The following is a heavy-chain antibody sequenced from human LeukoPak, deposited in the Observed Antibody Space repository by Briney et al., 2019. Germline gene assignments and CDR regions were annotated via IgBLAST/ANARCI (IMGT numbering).Heavy chain of an antibody. V-gene: IGHV1-2*02. J-gene: IGHJ4*02. CDR3: ARLPGGDYSVFDY. D-gene: IGHD4-11*01. Sequence: PAASVKVSCKASGYTFTGYYMHWVRQAPGQGLEWMGWINPNSGGTNYAQKFQGRVTMTRDTSISTAYMELSRLRSDDTAVYYCARLPGGDYSVFDYWGQGTLVTVSS. CDR1: GYTFTGYY. CDR2: INPNSGGT.